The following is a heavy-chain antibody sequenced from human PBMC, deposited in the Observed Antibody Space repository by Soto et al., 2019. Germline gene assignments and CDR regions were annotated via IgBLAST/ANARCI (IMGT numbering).Heavy chain of an antibody. V-gene: IGHV3-30*18. D-gene: IGHD2-15*01. J-gene: IGHJ4*02. CDR3: AKDRSGGGSCPDY. CDR1: GFTFSNYA. Sequence: QVRLVESGGGVVQPGRSLRLSCAASGFTFSNYAMHWVRQAPGKGLEWVAVISYDGSYQYYADSVKGRFTVSRDNSKNTLYLQMNSLSAEDTTVYYCAKDRSGGGSCPDYWGQGTLVTVSS. CDR2: ISYDGSYQ.